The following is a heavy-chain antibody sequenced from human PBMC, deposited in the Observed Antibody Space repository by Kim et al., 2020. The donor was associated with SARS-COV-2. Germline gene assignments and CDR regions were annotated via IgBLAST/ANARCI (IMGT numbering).Heavy chain of an antibody. V-gene: IGHV3-7*01. D-gene: IGHD3-16*01. Sequence: GGSLRLSCAASGFTFSSYWMSWVRQAPGKGLEWVANIKQDGSEKYYVDSVKGRFTISRDNAKNSLYLQMNSLRAEDTAVYYCAREDYDYVWGSYKTTSRFDYWGQGTLVTVSS. J-gene: IGHJ4*02. CDR1: GFTFSSYW. CDR2: IKQDGSEK. CDR3: AREDYDYVWGSYKTTSRFDY.